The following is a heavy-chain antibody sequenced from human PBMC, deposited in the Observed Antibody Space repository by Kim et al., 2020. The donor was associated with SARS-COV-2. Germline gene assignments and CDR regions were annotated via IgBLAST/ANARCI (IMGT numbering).Heavy chain of an antibody. V-gene: IGHV3-49*03. Sequence: GGSLRLSCTASGFTFRAYAMRWFRQAPGKGLEWVGVIRSKAHDGTTEYAASVKGRFTISRDDSESYAYLQMNSLKTEATAVYDCTRDNYERTYLHYDAV. J-gene: IGHJ3*01. CDR2: IRSKAHDGTT. D-gene: IGHD3-16*01. CDR1: GFTFRAYA. CDR3: TRDNYERTYLHYDAV.